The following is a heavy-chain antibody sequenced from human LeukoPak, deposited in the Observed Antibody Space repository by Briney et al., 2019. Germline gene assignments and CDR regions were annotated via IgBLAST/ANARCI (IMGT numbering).Heavy chain of an antibody. V-gene: IGHV3-30*18. CDR1: GFTFSSYG. Sequence: GGSLRLSCAASGFTFSSYGMHWVRQAPGKGLEWVAVISYDGSNKYYADSVKGRFTISRDNSKNTLYLQMNSLRAEDTAVYYCVKTPILGVVATSYDYWGQGTLVTVSS. J-gene: IGHJ4*02. CDR3: VKTPILGVVATSYDY. D-gene: IGHD3-3*01. CDR2: ISYDGSNK.